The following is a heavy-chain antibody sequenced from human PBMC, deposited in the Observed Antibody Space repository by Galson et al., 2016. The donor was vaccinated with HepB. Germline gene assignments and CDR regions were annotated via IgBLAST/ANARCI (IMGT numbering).Heavy chain of an antibody. CDR1: GGSISSASYF. D-gene: IGHD5-24*01. J-gene: IGHJ4*02. CDR3: ASLRDGYNLNY. CDR2: IYYSGST. Sequence: ETLSLTCTVSGGSISSASYFWGYIRQPPGKGLEWIGSIYYSGSTYYNPSLKSRVTISADTSKNQFSLKLSSVTAADTAVYFCASLRDGYNLNYWGQGTLVTVSS. V-gene: IGHV4-39*01.